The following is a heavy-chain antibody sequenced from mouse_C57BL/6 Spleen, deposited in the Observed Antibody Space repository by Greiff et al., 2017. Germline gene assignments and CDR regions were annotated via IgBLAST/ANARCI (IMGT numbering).Heavy chain of an antibody. Sequence: EVQLVESGGGLVKPGGSLKLSCAASGFTFSDYGMHWVRQAPEKGLEWVAYISSGSSTIYYADTVKGRFTISRDNAKNTLFLQMTSLRSEDTAMYYCARGNYYGSSYEGFAYWGQGTLVTVSA. J-gene: IGHJ3*01. V-gene: IGHV5-17*01. CDR2: ISSGSSTI. D-gene: IGHD1-1*01. CDR1: GFTFSDYG. CDR3: ARGNYYGSSYEGFAY.